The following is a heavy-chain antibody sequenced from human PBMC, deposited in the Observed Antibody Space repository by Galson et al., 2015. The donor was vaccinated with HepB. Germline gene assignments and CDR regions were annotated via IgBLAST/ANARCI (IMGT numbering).Heavy chain of an antibody. CDR2: ISYDGSNK. CDR3: AREVDIYYYYGMDV. V-gene: IGHV3-30-3*01. J-gene: IGHJ6*02. D-gene: IGHD5-12*01. Sequence: SLRLSCAASGFTFSSYAMHWVRQAPGKGLEWVAVISYDGSNKYYADSVKGRFTISRDNSKNTLYLQMNSLRAEDTAVYYCAREVDIYYYYGMDVWGQGTTVTVSS. CDR1: GFTFSSYA.